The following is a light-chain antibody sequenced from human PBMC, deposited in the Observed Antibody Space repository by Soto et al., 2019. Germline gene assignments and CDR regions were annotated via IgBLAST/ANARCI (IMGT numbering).Light chain of an antibody. Sequence: EIVLTQSPATLSLSPGERATLSCRSSQSVSSYLAWYQQKPGQAPRLLIYDASNRATGIPARFSASGSGTDYNLTISSLEPEDFAVYFCQQRSNWPRTVGQGTKVDSK. V-gene: IGKV3-11*01. CDR1: QSVSSY. CDR2: DAS. J-gene: IGKJ1*01. CDR3: QQRSNWPRT.